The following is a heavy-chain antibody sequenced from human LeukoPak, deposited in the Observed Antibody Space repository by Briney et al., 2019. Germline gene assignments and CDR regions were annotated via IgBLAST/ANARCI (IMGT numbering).Heavy chain of an antibody. V-gene: IGHV1-18*01. CDR2: ISAYNGNT. CDR3: ARDSKGGYSYGSYYYYYMDV. CDR1: GYTFTSYG. Sequence: ASVKVSCKASGYTFTSYGISWVRQAPGQGLEWMGWISAYNGNTNYAQKLQGRVTMTTDTSTSTAYMELRSLRSDDTAVYYCARDSKGGYSYGSYYYYYMDVWGKGTTVTVSS. D-gene: IGHD5-18*01. J-gene: IGHJ6*03.